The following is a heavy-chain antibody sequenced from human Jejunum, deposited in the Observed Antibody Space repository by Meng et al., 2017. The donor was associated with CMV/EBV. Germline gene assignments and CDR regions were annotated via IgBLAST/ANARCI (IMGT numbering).Heavy chain of an antibody. V-gene: IGHV4-30-4*08. Sequence: QLQLQQSGPGLSTPSQSLSLPCTVSGDSRGSGDYHWSCIRHPPGKGLGCIGYIYSRGNTSSTPSLKSRVTISRDTSKTQFSLKLTSVTAADTAVYYCARDPLDSSNHWFDPGGQGTLVTVSS. CDR1: GDSRGSGDYH. J-gene: IGHJ5*02. D-gene: IGHD4-11*01. CDR2: IYSRGNT. CDR3: ARDPLDSSNHWFDP.